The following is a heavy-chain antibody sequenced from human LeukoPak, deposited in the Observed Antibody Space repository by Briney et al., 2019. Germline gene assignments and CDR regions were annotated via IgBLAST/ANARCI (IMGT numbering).Heavy chain of an antibody. Sequence: SETLSLTCTVSGGSISSYYWSWIRQPPGKGLEWIGFIFYSGTTNYNPSLKSRVTISVDTSKNQFSLKLSSVTAADTAVYYCARLIRYYYDSSGYRTNFDYWGQGTLVTVSS. CDR2: IFYSGTT. CDR1: GGSISSYY. J-gene: IGHJ4*02. V-gene: IGHV4-59*12. D-gene: IGHD3-22*01. CDR3: ARLIRYYYDSSGYRTNFDY.